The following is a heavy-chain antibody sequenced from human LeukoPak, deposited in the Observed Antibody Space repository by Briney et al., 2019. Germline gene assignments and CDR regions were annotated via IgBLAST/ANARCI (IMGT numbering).Heavy chain of an antibody. Sequence: GGSLRLSCAASGVTVSSNYMSWVRQAPGKGLEWVSVIYAVGDTYYADSVKGRFTISRDNSKNTLYLQMISLRAGDTAVYYCARRSGEGYFDYWGRGTLVTVSS. J-gene: IGHJ4*02. D-gene: IGHD1-26*01. V-gene: IGHV3-66*01. CDR2: IYAVGDT. CDR3: ARRSGEGYFDY. CDR1: GVTVSSNY.